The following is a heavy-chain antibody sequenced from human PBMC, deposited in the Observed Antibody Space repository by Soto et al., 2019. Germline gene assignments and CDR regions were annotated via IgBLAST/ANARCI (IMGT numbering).Heavy chain of an antibody. D-gene: IGHD3-16*01. CDR3: ARWGTTGGLDV. Sequence: QVQLVESGGGVVQPGTSLRLSCVGSGFTFRSYVIHWVRQAPGKGLEWVALTSDDGSNNFYGDSVKGRFTISRHNSRNTVELQRDSLRFDDTALYYCARWGTTGGLDVWGQGTLVSVSS. CDR1: GFTFRSYV. J-gene: IGHJ4*02. CDR2: TSDDGSNN. V-gene: IGHV3-33*05.